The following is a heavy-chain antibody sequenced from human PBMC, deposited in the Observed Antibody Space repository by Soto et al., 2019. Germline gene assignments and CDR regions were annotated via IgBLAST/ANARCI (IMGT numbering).Heavy chain of an antibody. D-gene: IGHD3-16*02. CDR3: ARALSPYYYYYGMDV. CDR2: IYPGDSDT. CDR1: GNSFTRYW. J-gene: IGHJ6*02. Sequence: WESLTISCTCSGNSFTRYWIGWVRQMPGKGLEWMGIIYPGDSDTRYSPSFQGQVTISADKSISTAYLQWSSLKASDTAMYYCARALSPYYYYYGMDVWGQGTTVTVSS. V-gene: IGHV5-51*01.